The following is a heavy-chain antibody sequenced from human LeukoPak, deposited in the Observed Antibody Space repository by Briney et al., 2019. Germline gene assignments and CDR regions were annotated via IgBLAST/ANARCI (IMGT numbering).Heavy chain of an antibody. V-gene: IGHV3-48*03. Sequence: GGSLRLSCAASGLTLRIYEMKWVRQAPGKGLEWVSYISSSSSTIYYANSVKGRFTISRDNAKNSLYLQMNSLRAEDTAVYYCARDGSSTSGVGYFDYWGQGTLVTVSS. CDR1: GLTLRIYE. D-gene: IGHD2-2*01. CDR2: ISSSSSTI. J-gene: IGHJ4*02. CDR3: ARDGSSTSGVGYFDY.